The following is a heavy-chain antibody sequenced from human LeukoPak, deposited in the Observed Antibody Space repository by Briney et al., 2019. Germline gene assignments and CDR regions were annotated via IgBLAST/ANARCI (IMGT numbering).Heavy chain of an antibody. CDR3: ARPGRGALFEY. J-gene: IGHJ4*02. V-gene: IGHV5-51*01. CDR1: GYSFTDYW. CDR2: IYPSDSDA. D-gene: IGHD3-10*01. Sequence: GESLKISCKVSGYSFTDYWIGWVRQMPGKGLEWMGIIYPSDSDAKYSPSFQGHVSNSADKSITTAYLQWSSLKASDTAMYYCARPGRGALFEYWGQGTLVTVSS.